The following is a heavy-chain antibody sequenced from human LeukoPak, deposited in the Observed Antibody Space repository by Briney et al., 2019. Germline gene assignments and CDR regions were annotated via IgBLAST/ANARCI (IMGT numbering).Heavy chain of an antibody. CDR1: GGTFSSYA. D-gene: IGHD1-1*01. CDR2: IIPIFGTA. J-gene: IGHJ3*02. Sequence: ASVKVSCKASGGTFSSYAISWVRQAPGQGLEWMGGIIPIFGTANYAQKFQGRVTITADESTSTAYMELSSLRSDDTAVYYCAREERLPDAFDIWGQGTMVTVSS. V-gene: IGHV1-69*01. CDR3: AREERLPDAFDI.